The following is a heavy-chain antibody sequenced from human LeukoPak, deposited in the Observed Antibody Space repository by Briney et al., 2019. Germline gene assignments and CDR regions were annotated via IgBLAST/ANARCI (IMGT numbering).Heavy chain of an antibody. D-gene: IGHD5-18*01. CDR3: ASGYSYGHPFDY. CDR1: GYSISSGYY. V-gene: IGHV4-38-2*02. CDR2: IYTSGST. Sequence: PSETLSLTCTVSGYSISSGYYWGWIRQPAGKGLEWIGRIYTSGSTNYNPSLKSQVTISVDTSKNQFSLKLSSVTAADTAVYYCASGYSYGHPFDYWGQGTLVTVSS. J-gene: IGHJ4*02.